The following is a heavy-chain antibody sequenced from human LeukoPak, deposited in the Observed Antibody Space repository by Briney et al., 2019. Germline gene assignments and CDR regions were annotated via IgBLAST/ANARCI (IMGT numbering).Heavy chain of an antibody. CDR2: IYYSGST. J-gene: IGHJ4*02. V-gene: IGHV4-59*08. Sequence: SETLSLTCTVSGGSISSYYWSWIRQPPGKGLEWIGYIYYSGSTNYNPSLKSRVTISVDTSKNQFSLKLSSVTAADTAVYYCARPDDGSYSYWGQGTLVTVSS. CDR1: GGSISSYY. CDR3: ARPDDGSYSY. D-gene: IGHD1-26*01.